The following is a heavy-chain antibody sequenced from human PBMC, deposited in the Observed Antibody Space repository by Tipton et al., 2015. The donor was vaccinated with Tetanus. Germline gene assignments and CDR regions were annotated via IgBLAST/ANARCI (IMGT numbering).Heavy chain of an antibody. Sequence: TLSLTCTVSGVSISGGRYYWSWIRQRPGKGLEWIGDIYSSGSTYTDPSLKGRVPISVDTSENRFSLRLNSVTAADTAVYYCARDQARGARGWNYFDYWGQGTLVTASS. V-gene: IGHV4-31*03. CDR2: IYSSGST. D-gene: IGHD1-26*01. CDR3: ARDQARGARGWNYFDY. CDR1: GVSISGGRYY. J-gene: IGHJ4*02.